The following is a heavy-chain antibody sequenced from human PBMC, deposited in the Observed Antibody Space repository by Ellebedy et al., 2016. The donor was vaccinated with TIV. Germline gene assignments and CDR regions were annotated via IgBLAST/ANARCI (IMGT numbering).Heavy chain of an antibody. J-gene: IGHJ3*02. CDR3: VRGWYSSGHCDVFAM. Sequence: GESLKISXVGFGFTFSDSVMHWVRQDPGKGLDWVAGISVDGRAVHYPDSVKGRFTISRDNAQNTVYLQMNSLRLEDTAVYYRVRGWYSSGHCDVFAMWGQGTIVTVSS. V-gene: IGHV3-30*03. D-gene: IGHD6-19*01. CDR1: GFTFSDSV. CDR2: ISVDGRAV.